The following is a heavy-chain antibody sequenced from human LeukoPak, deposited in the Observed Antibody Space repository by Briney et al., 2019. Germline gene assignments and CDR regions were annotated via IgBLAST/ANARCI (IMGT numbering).Heavy chain of an antibody. V-gene: IGHV3-11*04. Sequence: GGSLRLSCAASGFTFSDYYMSWIRQAPGKGLEWVSYISSSGSTIYYADSVKGRFTISRDNAKNSLYLQMNSLRAEDTAVCYCASVQPKIVGAPRGWGQGTLVTVSS. CDR3: ASVQPKIVGAPRG. J-gene: IGHJ4*02. D-gene: IGHD1-26*01. CDR1: GFTFSDYY. CDR2: ISSSGSTI.